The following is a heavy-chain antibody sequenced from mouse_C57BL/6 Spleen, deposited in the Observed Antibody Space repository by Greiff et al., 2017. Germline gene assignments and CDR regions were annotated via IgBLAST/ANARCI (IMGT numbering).Heavy chain of an antibody. J-gene: IGHJ4*01. CDR1: GFSLSTSGMG. CDR2: IYWDDDK. CDR3: ARSEDSLYAMDY. Sequence: PGILQSSQTLSLTCSFSGFSLSTSGMGVSWIRQPSGKGLEWLAHIYWDDDKRYNPSLKSRLTISKDTSRNQVFLKITSVDTADTATYYCARSEDSLYAMDYWGQGTSVTVSS. V-gene: IGHV8-12*01. D-gene: IGHD6-2*01.